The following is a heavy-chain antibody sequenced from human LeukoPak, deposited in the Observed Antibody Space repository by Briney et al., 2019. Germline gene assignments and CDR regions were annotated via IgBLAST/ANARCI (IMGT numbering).Heavy chain of an antibody. J-gene: IGHJ5*02. D-gene: IGHD3-3*01. V-gene: IGHV1-8*03. CDR1: GYTFTSYD. CDR2: MNPNSGNT. CDR3: ARDIWSGYNNWFDP. Sequence: GASVKVSCKASGYTFTSYDINWVRQATGQGLEWMGWMNPNSGNTGYAQKFQGRVTITRNTSISTAYMELSSLRSDDTAVYYCARDIWSGYNNWFDPWGQGTLVTVSS.